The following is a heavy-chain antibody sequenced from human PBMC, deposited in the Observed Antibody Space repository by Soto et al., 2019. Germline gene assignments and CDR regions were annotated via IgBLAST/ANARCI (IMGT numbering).Heavy chain of an antibody. CDR3: AKGSTVGPKYFQH. Sequence: GGSLRLSCAASGFTFSSYAMSWVRQAPGKGLEWVSAISGSGGSTYYADSVKGRFTISRDNSKNTLYLQMNGLRAEDTAVYYCAKGSTVGPKYFQHWGQGTLVTVSS. V-gene: IGHV3-23*01. J-gene: IGHJ1*01. CDR1: GFTFSSYA. D-gene: IGHD4-4*01. CDR2: ISGSGGST.